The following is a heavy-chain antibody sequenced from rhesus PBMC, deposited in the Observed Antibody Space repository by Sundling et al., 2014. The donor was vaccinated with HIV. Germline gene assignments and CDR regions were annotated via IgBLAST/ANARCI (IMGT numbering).Heavy chain of an antibody. J-gene: IGHJ4*01. CDR3: AIGGTYYSDSGRLDY. Sequence: QVQLQESGPGLVKTSETLSLTCAVSGASISSYLWNWIRQPPGKGLEWIGEINGNTGSTKYNPSLKSRVTISRDTSKNQFSLKLSSVTAADTAVYYCAIGGTYYSDSGRLDYVGPGSPGHRLL. V-gene: IGHV4-80*01. CDR2: INGNTGST. D-gene: IGHD3-28*01. CDR1: GASISSYL.